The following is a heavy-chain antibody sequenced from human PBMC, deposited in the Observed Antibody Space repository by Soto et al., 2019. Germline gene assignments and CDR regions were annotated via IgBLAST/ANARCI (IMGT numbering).Heavy chain of an antibody. J-gene: IGHJ4*02. CDR1: GGSISTGDYY. Sequence: SETLSLTCTVSGGSISTGDYYWSWIRQPPGKGLEWIGYIYYSGSTYYNPSLKSRVTISVDTSKNQFSLKLSSVTAADTAVYYCDSVSIIGYSFDYWGQGTLVTVSS. CDR2: IYYSGST. V-gene: IGHV4-30-4*01. CDR3: DSVSIIGYSFDY. D-gene: IGHD1-20*01.